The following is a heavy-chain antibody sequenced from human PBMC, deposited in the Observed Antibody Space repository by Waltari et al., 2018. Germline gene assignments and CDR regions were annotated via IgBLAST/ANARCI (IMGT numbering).Heavy chain of an antibody. V-gene: IGHV1-8*01. D-gene: IGHD7-27*01. J-gene: IGHJ6*03. CDR3: ARGASPNWAYYYYYYYMDV. Sequence: QVQLVQSGAEVKKPGASVKVSCKASGYTFTSYDINWVRQATGQGLEWMGWMNPNSGNTGYAQKFQGRVTMTRNTSISTAYMELSSLRSEDTAVYYCARGASPNWAYYYYYYYMDVWGKGTTVTVSS. CDR2: MNPNSGNT. CDR1: GYTFTSYD.